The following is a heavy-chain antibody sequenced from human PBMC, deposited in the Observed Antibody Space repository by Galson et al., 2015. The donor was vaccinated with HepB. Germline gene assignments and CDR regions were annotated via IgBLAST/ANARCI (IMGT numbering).Heavy chain of an antibody. CDR1: GFTFSSYA. CDR3: ARGDIQLWLGFDF. V-gene: IGHV3-30-3*01. Sequence: SLRLSCADSGFTFSSYAMHWVRQAPGKGPEWVAVISYDGTTKYYADSVRGRFTISRDNSKNTLYLQMNSLRPEDTAVYYCARGDIQLWLGFDFWGQGTLVTVSS. CDR2: ISYDGTTK. D-gene: IGHD5-18*01. J-gene: IGHJ4*02.